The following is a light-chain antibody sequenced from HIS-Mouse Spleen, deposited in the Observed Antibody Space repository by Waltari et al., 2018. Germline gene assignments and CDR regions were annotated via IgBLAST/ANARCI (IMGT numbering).Light chain of an antibody. J-gene: IGLJ3*02. CDR2: EGS. V-gene: IGLV2-23*01. CDR1: SSDVGSYNL. Sequence: QSALTQPASVSGSPGQSITISCTGTSSDVGSYNLGSWYQQHPGKAPKLMIYEGSKRPSGVSHRFSGSKSGNTASLTISGLQAEDEADYYCCSYAGSSTLVFGGGTKLTVL. CDR3: CSYAGSSTLV.